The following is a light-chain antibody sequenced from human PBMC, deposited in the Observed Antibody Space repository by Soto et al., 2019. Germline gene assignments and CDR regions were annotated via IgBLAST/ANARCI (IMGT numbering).Light chain of an antibody. V-gene: IGKV3-20*01. CDR2: GAS. Sequence: EVVLTPSPCTLSLSRGERATLSCRASERIYSAYLGWYQQKPGQAPRLLIYGASSRATGIPDRFSGSGSGTDFTLTISRLEPEDFAVYYCQQYDSSPKTFGQGTKVDIK. CDR1: ERIYSAY. CDR3: QQYDSSPKT. J-gene: IGKJ1*01.